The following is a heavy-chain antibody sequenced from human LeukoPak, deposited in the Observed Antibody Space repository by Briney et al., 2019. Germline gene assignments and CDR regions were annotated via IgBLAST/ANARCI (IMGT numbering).Heavy chain of an antibody. CDR2: ISGSGGST. CDR3: ANGRYGDPHFDY. CDR1: GFTFSSYA. Sequence: GGSLRLSCAASGFTFSSYAMSWVRQAPGKGLEWVSAISGSGGSTYYADSVKGRFTISRDNSKNTLYLQMNSLRAEDTAVYYCANGRYGDPHFDYWGQGTLVTVSS. J-gene: IGHJ4*02. V-gene: IGHV3-23*01. D-gene: IGHD4-17*01.